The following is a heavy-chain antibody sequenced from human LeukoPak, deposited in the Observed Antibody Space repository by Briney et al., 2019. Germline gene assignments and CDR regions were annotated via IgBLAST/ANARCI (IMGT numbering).Heavy chain of an antibody. CDR1: GFTFSSYG. V-gene: IGHV3-30*18. CDR3: AKGLRYFDWPFDY. CDR2: ISYDGSNK. J-gene: IGHJ4*02. D-gene: IGHD3-9*01. Sequence: GGSLRLSCAASGFTFSSYGMPWVRQAPGKGLEWLAVISYDGSNKYYADSVKGRFTISRDNSKNTLYLQMNSLRAEDTAVYYCAKGLRYFDWPFDYWGQGTLVTVSS.